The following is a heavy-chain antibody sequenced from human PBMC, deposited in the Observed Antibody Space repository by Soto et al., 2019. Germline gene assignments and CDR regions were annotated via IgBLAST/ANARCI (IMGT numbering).Heavy chain of an antibody. D-gene: IGHD3-10*01. CDR2: IYYSGTT. Sequence: SETLSLTCTVSGASIIGYYWSWIRQPTGKGLEWIGYIYYSGTTSYNPSLNSRVTMSVDTSKNQFSLKVNSVTAADTALYYCARESYYGSGATVVAYWGQGTLVTVS. J-gene: IGHJ4*02. CDR1: GASIIGYY. V-gene: IGHV4-59*01. CDR3: ARESYYGSGATVVAY.